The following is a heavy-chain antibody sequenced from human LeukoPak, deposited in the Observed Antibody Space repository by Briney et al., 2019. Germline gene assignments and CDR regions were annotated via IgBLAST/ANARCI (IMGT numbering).Heavy chain of an antibody. D-gene: IGHD1-26*01. CDR2: ISGSGGST. V-gene: IGHV3-23*01. Sequence: GGSLRLSCAASGFSFTNYAMSWVRQAPGKGLEWVSAISGSGGSTYYADSVKGRFTISRDNSKNTLYLQMNSLRAEDTAVYYCAKGRGGGSYRNYYMDVWGKGTTVTVSS. J-gene: IGHJ6*03. CDR1: GFSFTNYA. CDR3: AKGRGGGSYRNYYMDV.